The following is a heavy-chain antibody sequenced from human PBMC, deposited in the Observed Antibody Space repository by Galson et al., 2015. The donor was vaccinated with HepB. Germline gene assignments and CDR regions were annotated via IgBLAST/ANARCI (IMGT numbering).Heavy chain of an antibody. CDR1: RFSFSDYA. D-gene: IGHD6-19*01. CDR2: ISYDGSNK. V-gene: IGHV3-30*04. Sequence: SLRLSCAASRFSFSDYAMYWVRQAPGKGLEWVAVISYDGSNKYYGDIVKGRFTISRDNSKNTLYLQMKSLRNEDTAVYYCGRGGLRAVAGTKGDYWGQGTLVTVSS. CDR3: GRGGLRAVAGTKGDY. J-gene: IGHJ4*02.